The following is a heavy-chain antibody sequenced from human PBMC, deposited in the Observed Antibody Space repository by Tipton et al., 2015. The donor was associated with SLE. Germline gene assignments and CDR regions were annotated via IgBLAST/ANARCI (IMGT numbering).Heavy chain of an antibody. Sequence: TLSLTCAVYGGSFSGYYWSWIRQPPGKGLEWIGEINHSGSTNYNPSLKSRVTISVDKSKNQFSLKLSSVTAADTAVYYCARGLNYDYVWGSYRGEYAFDIWGQGTMVTVSS. V-gene: IGHV4-34*01. D-gene: IGHD3-16*02. CDR1: GGSFSGYY. J-gene: IGHJ3*02. CDR3: ARGLNYDYVWGSYRGEYAFDI. CDR2: INHSGST.